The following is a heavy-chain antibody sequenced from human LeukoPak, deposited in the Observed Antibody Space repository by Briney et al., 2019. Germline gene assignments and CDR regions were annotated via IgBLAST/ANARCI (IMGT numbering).Heavy chain of an antibody. Sequence: SETLSLTCTVSGGSISRHFWSWLRQPPGKGLEWIAYIYYSGSTDYNPSLKSRVTISVDTSKNQFSLKLSSVTAADTAVYFCAKYGNSGWVIDNWGQGTLVTVSS. CDR3: AKYGNSGWVIDN. CDR1: GGSISRHF. D-gene: IGHD6-19*01. V-gene: IGHV4-59*08. J-gene: IGHJ4*02. CDR2: IYYSGST.